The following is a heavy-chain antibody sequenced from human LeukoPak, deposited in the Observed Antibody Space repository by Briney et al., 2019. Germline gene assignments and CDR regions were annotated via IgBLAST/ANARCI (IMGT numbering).Heavy chain of an antibody. V-gene: IGHV3-74*01. CDR3: ARVFSEDYYDSSSFDI. CDR2: INSDGSST. Sequence: PGGSLRLSCAASGFTFSSYWMHWVRQAPGKGLVWVSRINSDGSSTSYADSVKGRFTISRDNAKNTLYLQMNSLRAEDTAVYYCARVFSEDYYDSSSFDIWGQGTMVTVSS. CDR1: GFTFSSYW. J-gene: IGHJ3*02. D-gene: IGHD3-22*01.